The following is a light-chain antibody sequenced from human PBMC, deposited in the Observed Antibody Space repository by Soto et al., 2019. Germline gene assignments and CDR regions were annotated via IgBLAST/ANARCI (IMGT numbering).Light chain of an antibody. V-gene: IGLV2-14*01. CDR1: SSDIGDYNY. J-gene: IGLJ2*01. Sequence: QSALTQPASVSGSPGQSITISCTGTSSDIGDYNYVSWYRQHPGKAPKLIVFEATNRPSGISNRFSGSKSGNTASLIITGLQAEDEADYYCTSYTSSDTVIFGEGTKLAVL. CDR3: TSYTSSDTVI. CDR2: EAT.